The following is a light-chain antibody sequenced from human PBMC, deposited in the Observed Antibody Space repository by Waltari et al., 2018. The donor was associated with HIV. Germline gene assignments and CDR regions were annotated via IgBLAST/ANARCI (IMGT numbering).Light chain of an antibody. CDR1: MPTNGSNT. Sequence: VRPHLPFTPGAPGQRSSKSCSCTMPTNGSNTVHWYQQPPGTTPKLLIYSNTQGPSGVPDRFAGSKSCTSASLAISVLQSEVEADYYCAAWDGSLNGGVFGGGTKLTV. CDR2: SNT. J-gene: IGLJ2*01. CDR3: AAWDGSLNGGV. V-gene: IGLV1-44*01.